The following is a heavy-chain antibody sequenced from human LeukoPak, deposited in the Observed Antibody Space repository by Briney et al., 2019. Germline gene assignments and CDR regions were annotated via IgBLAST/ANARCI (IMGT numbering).Heavy chain of an antibody. J-gene: IGHJ4*02. CDR1: GYTFTGYY. CDR3: ARKRGYSGYDPVGDFDY. Sequence: ASVKVSCKASGYTFTGYYMHWVRQAPGQGLEWMGWINPNSGGTNYAQKFQGRVTMTRDTSISTAYMELSRLRSDDTAVYYCARKRGYSGYDPVGDFDYWGQGTLVTVSS. V-gene: IGHV1-2*02. D-gene: IGHD5-12*01. CDR2: INPNSGGT.